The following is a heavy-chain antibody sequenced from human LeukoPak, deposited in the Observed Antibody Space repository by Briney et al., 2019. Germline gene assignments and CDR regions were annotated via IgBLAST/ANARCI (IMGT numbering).Heavy chain of an antibody. J-gene: IGHJ4*02. D-gene: IGHD6-19*01. CDR3: ARDSSGWYKLGY. CDR1: Y. Sequence: YMHWVRQAPGQGLEWMGIINPSGGSTSYAQKFQGRVTMTRDTSTSTVYMELSSLRSEDTAVYYCARDSSGWYKLGYWGQGTLVTVSS. V-gene: IGHV1-46*01. CDR2: INPSGGST.